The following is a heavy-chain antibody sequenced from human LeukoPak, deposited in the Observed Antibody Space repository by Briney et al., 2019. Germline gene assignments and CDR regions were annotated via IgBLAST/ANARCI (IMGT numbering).Heavy chain of an antibody. Sequence: SETLSLTCTVSGGFISSSSYYWGWIRQPPGKGLEWIGDLNDSGGTNYNPSLKSRVTISVDTSKKQFSLNLTSVTAADTAVYYCARCKVRGVYLRYYYYMDVWDKGTTVTISS. CDR3: ARCKVRGVYLRYYYYMDV. CDR2: LNDSGGT. J-gene: IGHJ6*03. D-gene: IGHD3-10*01. V-gene: IGHV4-39*07. CDR1: GGFISSSSYY.